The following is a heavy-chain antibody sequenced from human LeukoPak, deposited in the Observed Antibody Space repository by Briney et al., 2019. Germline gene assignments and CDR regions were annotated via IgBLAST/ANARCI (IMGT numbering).Heavy chain of an antibody. Sequence: GGSLRLSCAASGFTVSTHYISWVRQAPGKGLEWVSVIYSGGSTYYADSVKGRFTISRDNSKNTLYVQMNSLRADDTAVYYCARTVAGTGGYYYYYGMDVWGPGTTVTVSS. CDR2: IYSGGST. J-gene: IGHJ6*02. D-gene: IGHD6-19*01. V-gene: IGHV3-66*01. CDR1: GFTVSTHY. CDR3: ARTVAGTGGYYYYYGMDV.